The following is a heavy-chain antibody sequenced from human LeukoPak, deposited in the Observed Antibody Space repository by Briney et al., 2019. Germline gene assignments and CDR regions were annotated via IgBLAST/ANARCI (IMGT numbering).Heavy chain of an antibody. CDR3: ARQRFTMRSYAGNWFDP. V-gene: IGHV5-51*01. J-gene: IGHJ5*02. CDR2: IYPGDSDT. Sequence: GESLKISCKGSGYSFTNYWIGWVRQMPGKGLEWMGIIYPGDSDTRYSPSFQDQVTISADKSISTAYLQWSSLKASDTAMYYCARQRFTMRSYAGNWFDPWGQGTLVTVSS. CDR1: GYSFTNYW. D-gene: IGHD3-10*01.